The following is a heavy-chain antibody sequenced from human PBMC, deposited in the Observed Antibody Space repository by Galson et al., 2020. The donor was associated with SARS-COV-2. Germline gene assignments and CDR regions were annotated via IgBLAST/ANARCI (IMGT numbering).Heavy chain of an antibody. CDR1: GFTFNRYA. CDR3: ATMDGGQFSGGAFDI. Sequence: GESLKISCAASGFTFNRYAMHWVRQAPGKGLEWVAVISYDGTNSYHADSVKGRFTISRDNSRNIVYLQMNSLRAEDTAVFYCATMDGGQFSGGAFDIWGQGTMVTVSS. J-gene: IGHJ3*02. D-gene: IGHD3-10*01. V-gene: IGHV3-30*01. CDR2: ISYDGTNS.